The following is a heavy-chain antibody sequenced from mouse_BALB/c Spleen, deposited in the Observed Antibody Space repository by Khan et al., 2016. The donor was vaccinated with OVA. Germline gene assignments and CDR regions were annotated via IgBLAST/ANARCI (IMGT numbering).Heavy chain of an antibody. Sequence: QVQLQQSGPELVKPGSSMKMSCKASGYTFTDYVLNWVRQRTGQGLEWIGQIFPGSGDTYYNEKFKDRATLTADKSSNTVYMQLGSLTSEDSVVYFCARSGYGSLVYWGQGTTLTVSS. V-gene: IGHV1-77*01. CDR3: ARSGYGSLVY. J-gene: IGHJ2*01. CDR2: IFPGSGDT. D-gene: IGHD1-1*01. CDR1: GYTFTDYV.